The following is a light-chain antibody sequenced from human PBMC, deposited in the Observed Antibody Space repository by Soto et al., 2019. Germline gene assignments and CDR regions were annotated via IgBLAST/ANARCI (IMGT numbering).Light chain of an antibody. CDR2: SNN. Sequence: QSVLTQPPSASGTPGQTVTISCSGGTYNIGSNTVMWHQQVPGRAPKLIMYSNNQRPSGVPDRFSGSESGTSASLAISGLQFEDEADYYCASWDDTLRGVIFGGGTKLTVL. J-gene: IGLJ2*01. V-gene: IGLV1-44*01. CDR3: ASWDDTLRGVI. CDR1: TYNIGSNT.